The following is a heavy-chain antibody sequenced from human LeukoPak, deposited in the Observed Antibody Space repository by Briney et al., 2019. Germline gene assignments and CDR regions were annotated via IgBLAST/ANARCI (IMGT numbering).Heavy chain of an antibody. V-gene: IGHV3-53*01. CDR1: GFTVSSNY. CDR2: IYSGGST. Sequence: GGSLRLSCAASGFTVSSNYMSWVGQAPGKGLEWVSVIYSGGSTYYADSVKGRFTISRDNSKNTLYLQMNSLRAEDTAVYYCARGRFWSGYYYYYMDVWGKGTTVTVSS. J-gene: IGHJ6*03. CDR3: ARGRFWSGYYYYYMDV. D-gene: IGHD3-3*01.